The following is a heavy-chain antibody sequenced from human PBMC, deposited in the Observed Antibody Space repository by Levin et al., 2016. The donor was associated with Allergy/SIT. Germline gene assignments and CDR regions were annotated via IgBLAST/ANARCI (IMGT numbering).Heavy chain of an antibody. CDR2: INPNSAGI. V-gene: IGHV1-2*02. CDR1: GYSFTDHY. Sequence: ASVKVSCKASGYSFTDHYMHWVRQAPGQGLEWMGWINPNSAGINYAPKFQGRVTLTRDTSNNTAYLELSRLRPDDTAIYYCARGSYSDHIWGRPTELDYWGQGTLVTVSS. D-gene: IGHD3-16*01. J-gene: IGHJ4*02. CDR3: ARGSYSDHIWGRPTELDY.